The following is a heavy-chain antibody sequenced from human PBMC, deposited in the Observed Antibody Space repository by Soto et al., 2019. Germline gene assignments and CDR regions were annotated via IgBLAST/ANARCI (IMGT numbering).Heavy chain of an antibody. CDR2: IYYSGTK. D-gene: IGHD4-17*01. V-gene: IGHV4-31*03. Sequence: QVQLQESGPGLVKPSQTLSLTCTVSGDSINNGDCYWSWLRQLPGKGLEWIGYIYYSGTKYYNPSLKSRVSMSVDTSKNQFFLNLTSVTAADTAVYYCAREKEDDSGDYKAFDIWGQGTVVTVSS. CDR3: AREKEDDSGDYKAFDI. J-gene: IGHJ3*02. CDR1: GDSINNGDCY.